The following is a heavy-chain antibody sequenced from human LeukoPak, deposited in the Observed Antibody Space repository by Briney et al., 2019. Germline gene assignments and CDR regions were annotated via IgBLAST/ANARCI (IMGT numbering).Heavy chain of an antibody. D-gene: IGHD4-23*01. CDR1: GGSISGYY. CDR2: IYYSGST. CDR3: ARSVVTLYWYFDL. V-gene: IGHV4-59*01. J-gene: IGHJ2*01. Sequence: SETLSLTYTVSGGSISGYYYNWIRQPPGKGLEWIGYIYYSGSTNYNPSLKSRVTISLDTSKNQFSLKLSSVTTADTAVYYCARSVVTLYWYFDLWGRGTLVTVSS.